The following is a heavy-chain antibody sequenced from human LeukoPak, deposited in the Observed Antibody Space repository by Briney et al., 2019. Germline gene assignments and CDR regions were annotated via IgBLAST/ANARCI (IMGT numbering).Heavy chain of an antibody. CDR1: GGSISSSIHY. Sequence: SETLSLTCTVSGGSISSSIHYWGWIRQPPGTGLEWIGSIYYSGSTYYNPSLKSRVTISVDRSRNQFSLKLSSVTAADTAVYYCARRFNGSGRRYYYYYYMDVWGKGTTVTISS. J-gene: IGHJ6*03. D-gene: IGHD3-10*01. CDR2: IYYSGST. CDR3: ARRFNGSGRRYYYYYYMDV. V-gene: IGHV4-39*07.